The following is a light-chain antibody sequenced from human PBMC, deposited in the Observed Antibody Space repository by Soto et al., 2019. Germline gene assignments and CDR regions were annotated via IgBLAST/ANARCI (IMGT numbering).Light chain of an antibody. Sequence: QSALTQPASVSGSPGQSITISCTGTSSDVGVYNYVSWYQQHPGKAPKLMIYEVSDRPSGVSNRFSGSKPGNTASLTISGLQAEDEADYYCSSYTSSGTYVFGTGTKLTVL. CDR3: SSYTSSGTYV. V-gene: IGLV2-14*01. CDR1: SSDVGVYNY. J-gene: IGLJ1*01. CDR2: EVS.